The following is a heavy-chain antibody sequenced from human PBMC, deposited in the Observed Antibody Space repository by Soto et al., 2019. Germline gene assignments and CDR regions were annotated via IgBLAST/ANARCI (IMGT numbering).Heavy chain of an antibody. CDR3: ARGYSSGWPNGGAFDY. Sequence: GASVKVSCKASGYTFTSYYMHWVRQAPGQGLEWMGIINPSGGSTSYAQKFQGRVTMTRDTSTSTVYMELSSLRSEDTAVYYCARGYSSGWPNGGAFDYWGQGTLVTVSS. D-gene: IGHD6-19*01. CDR2: INPSGGST. CDR1: GYTFTSYY. V-gene: IGHV1-46*03. J-gene: IGHJ4*02.